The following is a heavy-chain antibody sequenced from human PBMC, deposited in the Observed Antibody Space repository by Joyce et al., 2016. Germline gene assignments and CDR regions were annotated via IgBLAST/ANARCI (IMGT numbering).Heavy chain of an antibody. CDR1: GLTLSNYG. CDR2: ISYDGIYK. V-gene: IGHV3-30*18. D-gene: IGHD6-25*01. Sequence: QVQLVESGGGVVQPGRSLRLSCAASGLTLSNYGVHWVRQAPGKGLEWVAVISYDGIYKYYADSVKGRFTISRDNSKNTVFLEMNSLRAEDRAVYYCAKILTATYSSGWFLDYWGQGTLVTVSS. CDR3: AKILTATYSSGWFLDY. J-gene: IGHJ4*02.